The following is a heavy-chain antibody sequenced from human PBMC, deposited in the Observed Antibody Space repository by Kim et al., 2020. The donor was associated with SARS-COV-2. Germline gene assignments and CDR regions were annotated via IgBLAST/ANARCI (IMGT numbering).Heavy chain of an antibody. J-gene: IGHJ6*02. CDR3: VRLPYYYYYYGMDV. CDR1: GGSISSSSYY. CDR2: IYYSGST. Sequence: SETLSLTCTVSGGSISSSSYYWGWIRQPPGKGLEWIGSIYYSGSTYYNPSLKSRVTISVDTSKNQFSLKLSSVTAADTAVYYSVRLPYYYYYYGMDVWGQGTTVTVSS. V-gene: IGHV4-39*01.